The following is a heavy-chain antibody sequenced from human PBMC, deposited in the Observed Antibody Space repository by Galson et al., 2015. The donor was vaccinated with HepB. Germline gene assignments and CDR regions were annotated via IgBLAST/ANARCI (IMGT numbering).Heavy chain of an antibody. CDR1: GFTFSSYA. CDR3: ARGYYYDSSGYPSPDY. V-gene: IGHV3-64*02. J-gene: IGHJ4*02. CDR2: ISSNGGST. Sequence: SLRLSCAASGFTFSSYAIHWVRQASGKGLEYVSAISSNGGSTYYADSVKGRFTISRDNSKNTLYLQMGSLRAEDTAVYYCARGYYYDSSGYPSPDYWGQGTLVTVSS. D-gene: IGHD3-22*01.